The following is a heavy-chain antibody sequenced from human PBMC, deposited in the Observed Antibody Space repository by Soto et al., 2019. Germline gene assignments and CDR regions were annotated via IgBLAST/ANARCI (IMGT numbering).Heavy chain of an antibody. V-gene: IGHV3-30*18. D-gene: IGHD3-10*01. CDR2: ISDDGSDK. CDR1: GFTFSIYG. CDR3: AKDSGRGSADYYFDY. Sequence: SLRLSCAASGFTFSIYGMHWIRQAPGKGLEWVVVISDDGSDKHYAGSVKGRFTISRDNSKNTLYLQMNSLGAEDTAVYYCAKDSGRGSADYYFDYWGQGTLVTVSS. J-gene: IGHJ4*02.